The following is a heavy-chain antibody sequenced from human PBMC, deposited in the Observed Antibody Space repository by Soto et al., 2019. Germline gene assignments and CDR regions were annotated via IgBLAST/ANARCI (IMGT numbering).Heavy chain of an antibody. V-gene: IGHV1-69*01. D-gene: IGHD3-22*01. CDR3: ARDLHMIVVVTDAFDI. J-gene: IGHJ3*02. CDR1: GGTFSSYA. Sequence: QVQLVQSGAEVKKPGSSVKVSCKASGGTFSSYAISWVRQAPGQGLEWMGGIIPIFGTANYAQKFQGRVTITADESTSTAYMELSSLRSEDTAVYYCARDLHMIVVVTDAFDIWGQGTMVTVSS. CDR2: IIPIFGTA.